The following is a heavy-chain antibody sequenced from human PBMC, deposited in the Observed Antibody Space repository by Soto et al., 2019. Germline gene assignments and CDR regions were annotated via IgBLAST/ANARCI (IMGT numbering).Heavy chain of an antibody. CDR1: GGSISSSSYY. J-gene: IGHJ5*02. Sequence: SETLSLTCTVSGGSISSSSYYWGWIRQPPGKGLEWIGSIYYSGSTYYNPSLKSRVTISVDTSKNQFSLKLSSVTAADTAVYYCARLIGNSWLDPWGQGTLVTVSS. CDR2: IYYSGST. V-gene: IGHV4-39*01. D-gene: IGHD1-26*01. CDR3: ARLIGNSWLDP.